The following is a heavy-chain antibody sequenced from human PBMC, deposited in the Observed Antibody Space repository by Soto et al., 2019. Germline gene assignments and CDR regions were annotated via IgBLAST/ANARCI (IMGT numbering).Heavy chain of an antibody. J-gene: IGHJ4*02. CDR3: ARERGDNWSYEAN. CDR1: GGSISGYS. CDR2: IYASGNI. Sequence: PSETLSLTCTVSGGSISGYSWSWIRQSGGKGLEWIGRIYASGNIHFNPSLKSRVTMSVDTSKNQFSLNLMSVTAADTAVYYCARERGDNWSYEANWGQGTQVTVSS. V-gene: IGHV4-4*07. D-gene: IGHD1-7*01.